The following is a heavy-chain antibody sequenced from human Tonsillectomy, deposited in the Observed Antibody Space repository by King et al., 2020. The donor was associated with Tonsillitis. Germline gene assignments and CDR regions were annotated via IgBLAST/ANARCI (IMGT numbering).Heavy chain of an antibody. CDR2: MPHERSETYY. Sequence: VQLVESGGGVVQPGRSLRLSCETSRFSFSRFFFHWVRQAPDTGLQWVASMPHERSETYYDYAESVEGRFTISWDKSKNTLYLEMNSLRVDDTAVYYCVVHEAVSPGGVDYWGQGTLVTVSS. D-gene: IGHD4-17*01. J-gene: IGHJ4*02. CDR3: VVHEAVSPGGVDY. CDR1: RFSFSRFF. V-gene: IGHV3-30*02.